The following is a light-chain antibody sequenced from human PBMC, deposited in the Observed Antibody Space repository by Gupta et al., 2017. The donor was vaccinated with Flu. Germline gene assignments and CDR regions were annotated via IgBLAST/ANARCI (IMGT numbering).Light chain of an antibody. CDR2: TNK. CDR1: SSNIGSNY. CDR3: SAWGDSMGGLVV. J-gene: IGLJ2*01. Sequence: QSVLTQPPSPSGTPGQRVTISCSGSSSNIGSNYVYWYQQLPGTAPKLLIHTNKQRPSGVPDRFSGATSCTCASPEPRGRRSEDEADEYCSAWGDSMGGLVVFGGGTKVTVL. V-gene: IGLV1-47*01.